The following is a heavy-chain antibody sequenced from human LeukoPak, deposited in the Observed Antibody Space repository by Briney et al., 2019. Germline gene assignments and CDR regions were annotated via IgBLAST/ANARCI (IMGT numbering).Heavy chain of an antibody. Sequence: ASVKVSCEASGYTFNSYEINWVRQATGQGLEWMGWMNPDSGNTGYAQKFQGRVTMTRNTSISTAYMELSSLRSEDTAVYYCATFYSGSRHYYYYYMDVWGKGTTVTVSS. CDR3: ATFYSGSRHYYYYYMDV. CDR1: GYTFNSYE. J-gene: IGHJ6*03. D-gene: IGHD1-26*01. CDR2: MNPDSGNT. V-gene: IGHV1-8*01.